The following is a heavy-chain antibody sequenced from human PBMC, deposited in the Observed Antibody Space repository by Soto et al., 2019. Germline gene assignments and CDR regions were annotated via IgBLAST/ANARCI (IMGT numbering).Heavy chain of an antibody. D-gene: IGHD2-2*01. CDR3: ARESCSSTSCRSAYYGMDV. J-gene: IGHJ6*02. Sequence: SETLSLTCTVSGGSISSGGYYWSWIRQHPGKGLEWIGYIYYSGSTYYNPSLKSRVTISVDTSKNQFSLKLSSVTAADTAVYYCARESCSSTSCRSAYYGMDVWGQGTTVTVSS. CDR1: GGSISSGGYY. V-gene: IGHV4-31*03. CDR2: IYYSGST.